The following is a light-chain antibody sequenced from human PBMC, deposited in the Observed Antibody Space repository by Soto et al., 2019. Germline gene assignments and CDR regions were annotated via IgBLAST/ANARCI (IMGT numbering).Light chain of an antibody. CDR3: QQYNTWWA. CDR1: ENVRSN. Sequence: EIVMTQSPATLSVSPGERATLSCRASENVRSNLAWYQQRPGQAPRLLIYAASTRATGVPVRFSGSGSGTEFTLTISGLQSEDFAIYYCQQYNTWWAFGGGTNVEIK. CDR2: AAS. V-gene: IGKV3-15*01. J-gene: IGKJ4*01.